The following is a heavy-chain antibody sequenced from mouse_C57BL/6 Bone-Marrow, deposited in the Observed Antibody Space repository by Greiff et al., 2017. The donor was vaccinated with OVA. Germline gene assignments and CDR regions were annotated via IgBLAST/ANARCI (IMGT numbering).Heavy chain of an antibody. D-gene: IGHD4-1*01. CDR1: GFTFSDYY. CDR2: ISNGGGST. J-gene: IGHJ3*01. V-gene: IGHV5-12*01. CDR3: ARHDWDPFAY. Sequence: DVKLEESGGGLVQPGGSLKLSCAASGFTFSDYYMYWVRQTPEKRLEWVAYISNGGGSTYYPDTVKGRFTISRDNAKNTLYLQMSRLKAEDTAMYFCARHDWDPFAYWGQGTLVTVSA.